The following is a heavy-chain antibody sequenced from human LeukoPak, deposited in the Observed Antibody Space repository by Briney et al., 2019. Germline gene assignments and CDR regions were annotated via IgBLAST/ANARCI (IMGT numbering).Heavy chain of an antibody. J-gene: IGHJ4*02. CDR2: ISPNSDGT. CDR1: GYTFTGYY. CDR3: ARGSYSDSSGYISF. D-gene: IGHD3-22*01. V-gene: IGHV1-2*02. Sequence: ASVKVSCKASGYTFTGYYMHWVRQAPGQRLEWMGWISPNSDGTNYVQKFQGRVTMTRDTSISTAYMELSRLRSDDTAVYYCARGSYSDSSGYISFWGQGTLVTVSS.